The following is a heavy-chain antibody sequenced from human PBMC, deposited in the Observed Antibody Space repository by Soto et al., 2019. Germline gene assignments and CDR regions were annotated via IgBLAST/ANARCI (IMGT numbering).Heavy chain of an antibody. CDR1: GDTFTTNY. V-gene: IGHV1-46*01. D-gene: IGHD2-21*01. J-gene: IGHJ6*02. Sequence: QEQLVQSGAEVKEPGASLKVSCKASGDTFTTNYLHWVRQAPGQGLEWMGRIKPNNGAKLYAQEFQGRLILTTATSTSTVYMDLNSVKAEDSAVYYCARRVLCDMDVWGQGTTVTVSS. CDR3: ARRVLCDMDV. CDR2: IKPNNGAK.